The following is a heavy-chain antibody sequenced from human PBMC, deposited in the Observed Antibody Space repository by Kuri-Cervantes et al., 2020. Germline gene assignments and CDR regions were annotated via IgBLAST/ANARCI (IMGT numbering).Heavy chain of an antibody. CDR1: GFTFSDYY. J-gene: IGHJ4*02. CDR3: ARGSEGGYSDYDYFNFDY. D-gene: IGHD5-12*01. CDR2: INHGGRT. Sequence: ESLKISCAASGFTFSDYYMSWIRQAPGKGLEWIGEINHGGRTNYNPSLKSRVTISVDTSKNQFSLKLSSVTTADTAVYYCARGSEGGYSDYDYFNFDYWGQGTLVTVSS. V-gene: IGHV4-34*01.